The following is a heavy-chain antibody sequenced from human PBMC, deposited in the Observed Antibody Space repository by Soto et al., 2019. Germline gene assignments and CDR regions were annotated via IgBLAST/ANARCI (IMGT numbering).Heavy chain of an antibody. CDR2: ISYDGSNK. J-gene: IGHJ6*02. CDR3: AKGETGAVTTSRTYYYGMDV. Sequence: GGSLRLSCAASGFTFSSYGMHWVRQAPGKGLEWVAVISYDGSNKYYADSVKGRFTISRDNSKNTLYLQMNSLRAEDTAVYYCAKGETGAVTTSRTYYYGMDVWGQGTTVTVSS. D-gene: IGHD4-17*01. V-gene: IGHV3-30*18. CDR1: GFTFSSYG.